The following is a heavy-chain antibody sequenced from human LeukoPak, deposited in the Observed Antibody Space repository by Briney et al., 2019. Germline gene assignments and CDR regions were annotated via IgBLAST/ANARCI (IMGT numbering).Heavy chain of an antibody. D-gene: IGHD3-3*01. CDR1: GFTFSSYW. CDR3: ARDKSDYDFWSGYSKHDAFDI. CDR2: ISSDGSST. Sequence: GSLRLSCAASGFTFSSYWMHWVRQAPGKGLVWVSRISSDGSSTSYADSVKGRFTISRDNAKNTLYLQMNSLRAEDTAVYYCARDKSDYDFWSGYSKHDAFDIWGQGTMVTVSS. V-gene: IGHV3-74*01. J-gene: IGHJ3*02.